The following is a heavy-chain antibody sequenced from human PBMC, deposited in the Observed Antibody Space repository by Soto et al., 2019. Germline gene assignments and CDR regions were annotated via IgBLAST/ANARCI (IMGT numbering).Heavy chain of an antibody. V-gene: IGHV1-24*01. CDR3: ATFPLYYYDSSGSHDY. Sequence: ASVKVSCKVSGYTLTELSMHWVRQAPGKGLEWMGGFDPEDGETICAQKFQGRVTMTEDTSTDTAYMELSSLRSEDTAVYYCATFPLYYYDSSGSHDYWGQGTLVTVSS. CDR2: FDPEDGET. J-gene: IGHJ4*02. D-gene: IGHD3-22*01. CDR1: GYTLTELS.